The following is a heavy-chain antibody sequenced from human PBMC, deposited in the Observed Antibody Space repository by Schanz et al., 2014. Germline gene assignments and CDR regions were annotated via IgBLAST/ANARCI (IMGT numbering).Heavy chain of an antibody. J-gene: IGHJ6*02. CDR3: VKDLQRELLRDDHYYGMDV. V-gene: IGHV3-23*04. Sequence: EVQLVESGGGLVEPGGSLGLSCAASGFTFSKAWMSWVRQAPGKGLEWVSTIASGGSHTFYADSVTGRFTISGDNSKNTLFLQMNSLRAEDTAVYYCVKDLQRELLRDDHYYGMDVWGQGTTVTVSS. CDR1: GFTFSKAW. D-gene: IGHD1-26*01. CDR2: IASGGSHT.